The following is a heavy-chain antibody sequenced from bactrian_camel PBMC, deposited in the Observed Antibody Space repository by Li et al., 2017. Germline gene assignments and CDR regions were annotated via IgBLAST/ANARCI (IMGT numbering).Heavy chain of an antibody. D-gene: IGHD6*01. CDR1: GFTFDDYA. J-gene: IGHJ6*01. CDR2: ISGGGDTT. V-gene: IGHV3S36*01. Sequence: VQLVESGGGSVQAGGSLTLSCAASGFTFDDYAMGWIRQAPGKGLEWVSRISGGGDTTYYADSVKGRFTISRDGAQNTVYLQMNSLKPEDTAMYVCAARGCWDSWSFDYWGQGTQVTVS. CDR3: AARGCWDSWSFDY.